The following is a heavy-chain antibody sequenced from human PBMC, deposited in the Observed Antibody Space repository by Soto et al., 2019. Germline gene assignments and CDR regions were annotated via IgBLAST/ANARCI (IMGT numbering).Heavy chain of an antibody. Sequence: QTLPLSYTVSAESPSRNRNHGSCIRQHPGEGLEWIGFISYSGTTSYSPSLKSRVAISLDTSKNQFSLSLSSVTAADTAVYYCARGRGYSYGLDPWGQGTLVTVS. CDR3: ARGRGYSYGLDP. CDR1: AESPSRNRNH. J-gene: IGHJ5*02. D-gene: IGHD5-18*01. CDR2: ISYSGTT. V-gene: IGHV4-30-4*01.